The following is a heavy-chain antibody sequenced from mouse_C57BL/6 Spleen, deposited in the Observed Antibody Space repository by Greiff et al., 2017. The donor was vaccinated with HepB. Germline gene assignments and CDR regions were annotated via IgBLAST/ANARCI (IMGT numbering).Heavy chain of an antibody. Sequence: VQLQQPGAELVKPGASVKLSCKASGYTFTSYWMHWVKQRPGQGLEWIGMIHPNSGSTNYNEKFKSKATLTVDKSSSTAYMQLSSLTSEDSAVYYCAIHYYGSSPYWYFDVWGTGTTVTVSS. CDR2: IHPNSGST. V-gene: IGHV1-64*01. CDR1: GYTFTSYW. J-gene: IGHJ1*03. D-gene: IGHD1-1*01. CDR3: AIHYYGSSPYWYFDV.